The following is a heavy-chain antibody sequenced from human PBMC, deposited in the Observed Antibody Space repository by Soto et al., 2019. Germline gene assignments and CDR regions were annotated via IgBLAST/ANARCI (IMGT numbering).Heavy chain of an antibody. J-gene: IGHJ5*02. CDR1: GGSISSYY. CDR2: IYTSGST. D-gene: IGHD2-2*01. Sequence: SETLSLTCTVSGGSISSYYWSWIRQPAGKGLEWTGRIYTSGSTNYNPSLKSRVTMSVDTSKNQFSLRAEDTAVYYCARGRFSTTLYAGFDPWGQGTLVTVSS. V-gene: IGHV4-4*07. CDR3: ARGRFSTTLYAGFDP.